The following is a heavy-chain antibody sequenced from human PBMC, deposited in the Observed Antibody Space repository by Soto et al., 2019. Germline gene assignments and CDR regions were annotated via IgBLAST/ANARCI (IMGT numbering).Heavy chain of an antibody. V-gene: IGHV1-69*13. J-gene: IGHJ5*02. CDR2: IIPIFGTA. Sequence: RASVKVSCKASGGTFSSYAIGWVRQAPGQGLEWMGGIIPIFGTANYAQKFQGRVTVTADESTSTAYMELSSLRSEDTAVYYCARCLYGSGPNWFDPWGQGTLVTVSS. CDR3: ARCLYGSGPNWFDP. CDR1: GGTFSSYA. D-gene: IGHD3-10*01.